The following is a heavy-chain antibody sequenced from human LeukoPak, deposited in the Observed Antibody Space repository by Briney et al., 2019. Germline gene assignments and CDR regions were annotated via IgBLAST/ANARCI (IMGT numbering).Heavy chain of an antibody. CDR3: AGDRLHPPDWFDP. Sequence: ASVKVSCKASGYTFTGYYMHWVRQAPGQGLEWMGRINPNSGGTNYAQKFQGRVTMTRDTSISTAYMELSRLRSDDTAVYYCAGDRLHPPDWFDPWGQGTLVTVSS. J-gene: IGHJ5*02. CDR1: GYTFTGYY. V-gene: IGHV1-2*06. CDR2: INPNSGGT.